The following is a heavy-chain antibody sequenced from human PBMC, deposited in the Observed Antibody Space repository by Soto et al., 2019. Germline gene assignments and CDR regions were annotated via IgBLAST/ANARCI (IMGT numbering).Heavy chain of an antibody. CDR3: ASDSGWYSLGYYYGMDV. J-gene: IGHJ6*02. V-gene: IGHV1-3*01. CDR1: GYTFTSYA. CDR2: INAGNGNT. D-gene: IGHD6-19*01. Sequence: WASVKVSCKASGYTFTSYAMHWVRQAPGQRLEWMGWINAGNGNTKYSQKFQGRVTITRDTSASTAYMELSSLRSEDTAVYYCASDSGWYSLGYYYGMDVWGQGTTVTVSS.